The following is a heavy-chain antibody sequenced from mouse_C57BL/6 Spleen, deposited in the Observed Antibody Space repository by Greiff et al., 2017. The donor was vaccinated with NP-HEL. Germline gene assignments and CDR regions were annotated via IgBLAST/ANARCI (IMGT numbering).Heavy chain of an antibody. J-gene: IGHJ2*01. V-gene: IGHV1-9*01. Sequence: ESGAELMKPGASVKLSCKATGYTFTGYWIEWVKQRPGHGLEWIGEILPGSGSTNYNEKFKGKATFTADKSSNTAYMQLSSLTTEDSAIYYCARSPPYYGSSYGYFDYWGQGTTLTVSS. CDR1: GYTFTGYW. CDR2: ILPGSGST. D-gene: IGHD1-1*01. CDR3: ARSPPYYGSSYGYFDY.